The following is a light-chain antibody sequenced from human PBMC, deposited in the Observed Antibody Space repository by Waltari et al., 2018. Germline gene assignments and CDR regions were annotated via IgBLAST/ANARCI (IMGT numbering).Light chain of an antibody. Sequence: DIQITQSPSSLSASVGDSVTITCRASQGISNYLAWYQQKPGKVPKLLIYAASTLQSGVPSRFSGSGSGTDFTLTISSLQPEDVATYYCQKYNSAPNFGPGTKVDIK. CDR2: AAS. CDR1: QGISNY. CDR3: QKYNSAPN. J-gene: IGKJ3*01. V-gene: IGKV1-27*01.